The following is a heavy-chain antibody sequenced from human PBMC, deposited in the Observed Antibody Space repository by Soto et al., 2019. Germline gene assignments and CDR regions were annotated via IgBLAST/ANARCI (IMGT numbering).Heavy chain of an antibody. D-gene: IGHD6-13*01. V-gene: IGHV1-2*04. J-gene: IGHJ4*02. Sequence: QVQLVQSGAEVKKPGASVKVSCKASGYTFTGYYMHWVRQAPGQGLEWMGWINPNSGGTNYAQKIKSWVTMPRDTSMSTASMEQSRLRSDDTAVYSCARYSSSWSAEQFDYWGQGTLVTVSS. CDR2: INPNSGGT. CDR3: ARYSSSWSAEQFDY. CDR1: GYTFTGYY.